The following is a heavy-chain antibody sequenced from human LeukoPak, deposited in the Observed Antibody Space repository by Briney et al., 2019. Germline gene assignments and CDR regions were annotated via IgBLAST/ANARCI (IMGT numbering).Heavy chain of an antibody. CDR3: AREVTRGTAMNY. CDR2: IYYSGST. V-gene: IGHV4-59*01. J-gene: IGHJ4*02. CDR1: GGSISSYY. Sequence: SETLSLTCTVSGGSISSYYWSWIRQPPGKGLEWIGYIYYSGSTNYNPSLKSRVTISVETSKNQFSLKLSSVTAADTAVYYCAREVTRGTAMNYWGQGTLVTVSS. D-gene: IGHD5-18*01.